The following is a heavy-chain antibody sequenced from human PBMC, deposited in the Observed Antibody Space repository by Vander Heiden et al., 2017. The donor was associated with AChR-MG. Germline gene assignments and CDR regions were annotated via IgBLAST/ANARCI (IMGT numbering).Heavy chain of an antibody. V-gene: IGHV5-51*01. J-gene: IGHJ6*02. CDR3: ARHKRAVAGSIGAGMNFYGMDV. CDR1: GYSFPSYL. CDR2: IYPGDSDA. D-gene: IGHD6-19*01. Sequence: EVQLVPSGAEVKKPGESLQISCTGSGYSFPSYLIGRVPQMPGKGLEWMGTIYPGDSDARYSPSLQGQVTISADKSITTAYLQWSSLKASDTAVYYCARHKRAVAGSIGAGMNFYGMDVWGQGTTVTVSS.